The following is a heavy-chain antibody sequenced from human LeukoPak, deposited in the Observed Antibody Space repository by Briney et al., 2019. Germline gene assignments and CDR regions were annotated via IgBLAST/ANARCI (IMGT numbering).Heavy chain of an antibody. CDR1: GFTFSTYG. D-gene: IGHD3-22*01. CDR2: IWYDGGIK. V-gene: IGHV3-30*02. CDR3: AKDRSSGPHYYYGMDV. Sequence: GGSLRLSCAASGFTFSTYGMHWVRQAPGKGLEWVAVIWYDGGIKYYADSVKGRFTISRDNSKDTLFLQMNSLRGEDTAVYYCAKDRSSGPHYYYGMDVWGRGTTVIVSS. J-gene: IGHJ6*02.